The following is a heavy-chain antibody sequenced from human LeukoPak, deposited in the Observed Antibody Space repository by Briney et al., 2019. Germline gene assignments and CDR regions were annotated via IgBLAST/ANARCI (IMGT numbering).Heavy chain of an antibody. CDR1: GGSVSSGSYY. CDR2: IYYSGST. D-gene: IGHD3-16*02. V-gene: IGHV4-61*01. CDR3: ARDRIMITFGGVIAPYAFDI. J-gene: IGHJ3*02. Sequence: PSETLSLTCTVSGGSVSSGSYYWSWIRQPPGKGLEWIGYIYYSGSTNYNPSLKSRVTISVDTSKNQFSLKLSSATAADTAVYYCARDRIMITFGGVIAPYAFDIWGQGTMVTVSS.